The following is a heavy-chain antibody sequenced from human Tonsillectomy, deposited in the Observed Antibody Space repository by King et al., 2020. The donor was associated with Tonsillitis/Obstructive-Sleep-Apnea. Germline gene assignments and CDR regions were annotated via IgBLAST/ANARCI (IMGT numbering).Heavy chain of an antibody. CDR1: GFTFSSYG. CDR3: ARGRWGIGLGELSLYPFDY. CDR2: IWYDGSNK. V-gene: IGHV3-33*01. Sequence: VQLVESGGGVVQPGRSLRLSCAASGFTFSSYGMHWVRQAPGKGLEWVAVIWYDGSNKYYADSVKGRFTISRDNSKNTLYLQMNSLRAEDTAVYYCARGRWGIGLGELSLYPFDYWGQGTLVTVSS. J-gene: IGHJ4*02. D-gene: IGHD3-16*02.